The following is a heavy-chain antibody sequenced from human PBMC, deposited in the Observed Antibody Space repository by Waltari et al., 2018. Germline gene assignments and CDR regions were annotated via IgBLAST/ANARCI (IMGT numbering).Heavy chain of an antibody. CDR1: GGSFSGHY. CDR3: ARNSRDGYRLPGIIAY. V-gene: IGHV4-34*02. D-gene: IGHD2-21*01. Sequence: QVQLQQWGARLLKPSETLSLNCAVSGGSFSGHYWAWIRQAPWKGLEWLGEINHRGNINHNPSLKSRVTISVDTSKGQFSLSLNSVTAADTAVYYCARNSRDGYRLPGIIAYWGQGSLVTVSS. J-gene: IGHJ4*02. CDR2: INHRGNI.